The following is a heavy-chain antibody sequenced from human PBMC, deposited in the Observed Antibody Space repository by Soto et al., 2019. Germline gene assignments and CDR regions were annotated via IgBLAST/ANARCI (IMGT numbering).Heavy chain of an antibody. CDR1: GLTFSSYW. Sequence: EVQLVESGGGLVQPGGSLRLSCAASGLTFSSYWMHWVRQAPGKGLVWVSRINTEGSSTTYADSVKGRFTISRDNTKKPRYLQMNCLRVEDTAVYYCTRASGIDTHFGYWGQGTLVTVSS. J-gene: IGHJ4*02. V-gene: IGHV3-74*01. D-gene: IGHD1-26*01. CDR2: INTEGSST. CDR3: TRASGIDTHFGY.